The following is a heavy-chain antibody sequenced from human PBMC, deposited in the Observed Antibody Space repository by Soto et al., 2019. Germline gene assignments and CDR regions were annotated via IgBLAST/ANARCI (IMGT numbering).Heavy chain of an antibody. Sequence: GGSLRLSCAASGFTFSSYAMHWVRQAPGKGLEWVAVISYDGSNKYYADSVKGRFTISRDNSKNTLYLQMNSLRAEDTAVYYCARTYYDSSGIDYWGQGTLVTVSS. CDR1: GFTFSSYA. CDR2: ISYDGSNK. V-gene: IGHV3-30-3*01. D-gene: IGHD3-22*01. J-gene: IGHJ4*02. CDR3: ARTYYDSSGIDY.